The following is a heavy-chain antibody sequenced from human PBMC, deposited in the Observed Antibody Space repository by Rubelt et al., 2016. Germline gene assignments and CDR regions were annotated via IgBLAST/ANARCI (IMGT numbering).Heavy chain of an antibody. J-gene: IGHJ6*03. Sequence: QVQLQESGPGLVKPSETLSLTCTVSGGSISSYYWSWIRQPPGKGLEWIGYNYYSGSTHYNPSLKSRVTISVDTSKNQFSLKLSSVTAADTAVYYCARDRAEGYYYMDVWGKGTTVTVSS. CDR1: GGSISSYY. CDR2: NYYSGST. CDR3: ARDRAEGYYYMDV. V-gene: IGHV4-59*01. D-gene: IGHD3-10*01.